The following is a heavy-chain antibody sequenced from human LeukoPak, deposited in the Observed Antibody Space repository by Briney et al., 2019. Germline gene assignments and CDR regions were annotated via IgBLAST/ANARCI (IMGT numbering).Heavy chain of an antibody. CDR1: GGSISSSSYY. V-gene: IGHV4-39*02. CDR2: IYYSGST. Sequence: SVTLSLTCTVSGGSISSSSYYWVWIRQPPGKGLEWIGSIYYSGSTYYNPSLKSRVTISVDTSKNQFSLKLSSVTAADTAVYYCARDSEMATILFDYWGQGTLVTVSS. J-gene: IGHJ4*02. D-gene: IGHD5-24*01. CDR3: ARDSEMATILFDY.